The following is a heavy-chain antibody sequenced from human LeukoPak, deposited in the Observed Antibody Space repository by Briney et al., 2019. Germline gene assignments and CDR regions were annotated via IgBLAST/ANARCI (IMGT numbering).Heavy chain of an antibody. CDR2: ISDSGGTT. Sequence: TGGSLRLSCAASGFTFSNYGMSWVRQAPGKGLEWVSGISDSGGTTYYADSVKGRFTISRDNSKNTLYLQMNSLRAEDTAVYYCAKDSGSFDYWGQGTLVTVSS. V-gene: IGHV3-23*01. J-gene: IGHJ4*02. CDR3: AKDSGSFDY. CDR1: GFTFSNYG. D-gene: IGHD1-26*01.